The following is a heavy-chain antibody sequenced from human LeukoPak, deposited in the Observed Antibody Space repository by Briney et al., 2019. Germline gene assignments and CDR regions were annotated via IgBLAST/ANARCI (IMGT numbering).Heavy chain of an antibody. CDR1: GGSISSYY. D-gene: IGHD3-22*01. Sequence: SETLSLTCTVSGGSISSYYWSWLRQPPGKGLEGVGYIYYGGRTNYNTSLKSRVTISVDTSKNQFSLKVSSVIPADTAVYYCARASPAYDSGGIDYWGQGTLVTVSS. CDR2: IYYGGRT. CDR3: ARASPAYDSGGIDY. J-gene: IGHJ4*02. V-gene: IGHV4-59*01.